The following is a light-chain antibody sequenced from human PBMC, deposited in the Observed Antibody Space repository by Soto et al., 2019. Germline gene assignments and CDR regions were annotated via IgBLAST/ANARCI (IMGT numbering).Light chain of an antibody. CDR1: ESVSSY. CDR3: QNYNSAQIT. V-gene: IGKV3-11*01. J-gene: IGKJ5*01. Sequence: EIVLTQSPAIVSLSPGERATLSCRATESVSSYLVWYQQKPGQAPRLLFYDASNRATGIPARFSGSGSGTDFTLTITSLEPEDVASYYCQNYNSAQITFGQGTRLEIK. CDR2: DAS.